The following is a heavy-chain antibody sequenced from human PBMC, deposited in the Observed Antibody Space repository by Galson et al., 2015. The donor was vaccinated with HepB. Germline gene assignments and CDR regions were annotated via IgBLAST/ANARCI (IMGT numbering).Heavy chain of an antibody. CDR2: FDPEDGET. D-gene: IGHD3-22*01. Sequence: SVKVSCKVSEYTLTELSMHWVRQAPGKGLEWMGGFDPEDGETIYAQKFQGRVTMTEDTSTDTAYMELSSLRSEDTAVYYCATNAQKTYYYDSSGYWDAFDIWGQGTMVTVSS. V-gene: IGHV1-24*01. J-gene: IGHJ3*02. CDR3: ATNAQKTYYYDSSGYWDAFDI. CDR1: EYTLTELS.